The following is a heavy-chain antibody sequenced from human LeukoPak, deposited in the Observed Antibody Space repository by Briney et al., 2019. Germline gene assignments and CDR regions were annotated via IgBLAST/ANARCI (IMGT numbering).Heavy chain of an antibody. Sequence: GASVKISCKASGYTFTGYYMHWVRQAPGQGLEWMGWINPNSGGTNYAQKFQGRVTMTRDTSISTAYMELSRLRSDDTAVYYCARVRYYYDSSYGAFDIWGQGTMVTVSS. CDR2: INPNSGGT. J-gene: IGHJ3*02. V-gene: IGHV1-2*02. CDR3: ARVRYYYDSSYGAFDI. D-gene: IGHD3-22*01. CDR1: GYTFTGYY.